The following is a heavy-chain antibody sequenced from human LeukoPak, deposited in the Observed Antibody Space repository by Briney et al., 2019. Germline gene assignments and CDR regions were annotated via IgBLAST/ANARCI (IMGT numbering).Heavy chain of an antibody. CDR3: ARPGYCSTTTCAAFDI. V-gene: IGHV5-51*01. D-gene: IGHD2-2*03. Sequence: GEPLKISCKGSGYSFTSSWIGWVRQMPGKGLEWMGIIYPGDSDTRYSPSFQGQVTVSADKSISTAYLQWSSLKASDTAMYYCARPGYCSTTTCAAFDIWGQGTTVTVSS. CDR2: IYPGDSDT. J-gene: IGHJ3*02. CDR1: GYSFTSSW.